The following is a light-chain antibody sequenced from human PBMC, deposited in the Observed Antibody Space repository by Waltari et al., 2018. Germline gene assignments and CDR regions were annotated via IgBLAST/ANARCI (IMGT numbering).Light chain of an antibody. V-gene: IGLV1-44*01. J-gene: IGLJ2*01. CDR1: SSNIGTNT. Sequence: QSVLTQPPSVSGTPGQRVTISCSGSSSNIGTNTVDWYQALPGTAPKLLIHGNDPRPSGVPDRFSGSKSGTSGSLAISRLQPEDETDYYCAAWDESLKGWVFGGGTRLTVL. CDR2: GND. CDR3: AAWDESLKGWV.